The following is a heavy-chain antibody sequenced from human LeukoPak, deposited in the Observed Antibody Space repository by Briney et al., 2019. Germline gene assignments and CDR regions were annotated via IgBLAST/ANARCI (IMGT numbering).Heavy chain of an antibody. J-gene: IGHJ4*02. Sequence: PSETLSLTCTVSGASIRSYYWSWIRQPPGKGLEWIGYINYSESTNYNPSLKRRVTMSVDTSKKQFSLRLTSVTAADTAVYYCARADSDYYFDYWGQGTLVTVSS. CDR1: GASIRSYY. D-gene: IGHD3-22*01. V-gene: IGHV4-59*01. CDR2: INYSEST. CDR3: ARADSDYYFDY.